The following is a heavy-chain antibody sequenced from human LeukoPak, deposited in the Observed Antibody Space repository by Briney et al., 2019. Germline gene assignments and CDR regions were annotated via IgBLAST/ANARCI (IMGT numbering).Heavy chain of an antibody. V-gene: IGHV1-2*02. CDR2: MNPNSGGT. CDR3: ARGGVTFGGAYYMDV. J-gene: IGHJ6*03. Sequence: ASVKVSCKASGYTFTGYYMHWVRQAPGQGLEWMGWMNPNSGGTNYAQKFQGRVTMTRDTSISTAYMELSRLRSDDTAVYYCARGGVTFGGAYYMDVWGKGTTVTVSS. CDR1: GYTFTGYY. D-gene: IGHD3-16*01.